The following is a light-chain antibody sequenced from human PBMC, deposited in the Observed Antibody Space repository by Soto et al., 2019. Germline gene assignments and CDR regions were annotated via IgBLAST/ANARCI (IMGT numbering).Light chain of an antibody. CDR1: SSDVGGYDY. J-gene: IGLJ2*01. V-gene: IGLV2-14*01. CDR2: DVS. Sequence: ALTQPASVSGSPGQSITISCTGTSSDVGGYDYVSWYQQHPGKAPKLMIYDVSNRPSGVSNRFSGSKSGNTASLTISGLQAEDEADYYCSSYTSSNTYVALGGGTKLTVL. CDR3: SSYTSSNTYVA.